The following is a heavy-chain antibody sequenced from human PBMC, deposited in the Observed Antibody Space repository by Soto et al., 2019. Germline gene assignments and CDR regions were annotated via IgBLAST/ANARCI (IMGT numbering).Heavy chain of an antibody. V-gene: IGHV3-7*03. D-gene: IGHD3-3*01. J-gene: IGHJ6*02. CDR1: GFTFRSYW. CDR2: IVQDGSEK. CDR3: ARGSTYDFWSGYMYYGLDV. Sequence: EVQLVESGGGLVQPGGSLRLSCAASGFTFRSYWVNWVRQAPGKGLEWVANIVQDGSEKYYVDSVKGRFTISRDNAKNSMYLQMNSLRAEDTAVYYCARGSTYDFWSGYMYYGLDVWGQGTTVTVSS.